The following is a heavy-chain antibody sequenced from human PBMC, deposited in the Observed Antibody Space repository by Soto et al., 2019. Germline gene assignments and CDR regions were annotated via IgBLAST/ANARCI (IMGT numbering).Heavy chain of an antibody. CDR2: IIPIFGTA. Sequence: SVKVSCKASGCTFSSYASSWVRQAPGQGLEWMGGIIPIFGTANYAQKFQGRVTITADKSTSTAYMELSSLRSDGTAVYYCARHPNTNGKQWFDPWGQGTLVTVSS. J-gene: IGHJ5*02. D-gene: IGHD2-8*01. CDR1: GCTFSSYA. V-gene: IGHV1-69*06. CDR3: ARHPNTNGKQWFDP.